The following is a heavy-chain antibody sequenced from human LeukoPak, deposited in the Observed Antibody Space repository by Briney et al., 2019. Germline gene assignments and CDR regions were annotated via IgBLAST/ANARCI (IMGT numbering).Heavy chain of an antibody. Sequence: SETLSLTCTVSRGAITSGGYSWNWIRQPPGKGLEWIGYISDRGPAYYNPSLKSRFTISVERPKNQFSLKLSSVTAADTAVYYCARLSVVVPAALLDYWGQGTLVTVSS. J-gene: IGHJ4*02. CDR3: ARLSVVVPAALLDY. CDR2: ISDRGPA. V-gene: IGHV4-30-2*01. CDR1: RGAITSGGYS. D-gene: IGHD2-2*01.